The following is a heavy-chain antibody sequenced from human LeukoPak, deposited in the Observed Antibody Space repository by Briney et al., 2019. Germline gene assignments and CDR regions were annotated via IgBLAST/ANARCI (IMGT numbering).Heavy chain of an antibody. CDR3: AKDMFGGRWELSPFDY. CDR2: IWSDGSNK. V-gene: IGHV3-30*02. D-gene: IGHD1-26*01. Sequence: GGSLRLSCAASGFTFNRYAMQWVPKAPGEGVGGEAFIWSDGSNKYYADSVKGRFTVSRDNSKNTLYLQMNRLRAEDTALYYCAKDMFGGRWELSPFDYWGQGTLVTVSS. CDR1: GFTFNRYA. J-gene: IGHJ4*02.